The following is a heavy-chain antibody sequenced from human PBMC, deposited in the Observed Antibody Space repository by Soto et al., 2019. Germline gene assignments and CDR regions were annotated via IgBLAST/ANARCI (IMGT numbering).Heavy chain of an antibody. CDR2: IYYTGRT. J-gene: IGHJ4*02. D-gene: IGHD3-22*01. CDR1: GGSVSSGRYY. Sequence: QVQLQESGPGLVKPSETLSLTCIVSGGSVSSGRYYWGWIRQTPGKGLEWIGFIYYTGRTSYNPSLKSRVTTSGDTSNNQFSLKLSSVTAADTAVYFCATMSSSGYPLDYWGRGTLVTVSS. V-gene: IGHV4-61*01. CDR3: ATMSSSGYPLDY.